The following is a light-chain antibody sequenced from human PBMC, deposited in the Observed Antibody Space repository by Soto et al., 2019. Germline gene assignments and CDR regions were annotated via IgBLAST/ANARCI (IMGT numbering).Light chain of an antibody. CDR1: SSNIGSNY. CDR2: SNN. CDR3: AAWDDSLNGREV. J-gene: IGLJ1*01. V-gene: IGLV1-44*01. Sequence: QSVLTQPPSASGTPGQRVTISCSGSSSNIGSNYVNWYQQLPGAAPKLLIYSNNQRPSGVADRFSGSKSGTSASLAISGLQAEDDADYYCAAWDDSLNGREVFGTGTKLTVL.